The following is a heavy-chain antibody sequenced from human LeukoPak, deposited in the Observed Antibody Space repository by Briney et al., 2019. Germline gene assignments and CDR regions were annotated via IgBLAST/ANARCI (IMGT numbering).Heavy chain of an antibody. D-gene: IGHD6-13*01. CDR3: ARGVYIAAAQYGY. CDR1: GGSISGYY. J-gene: IGHJ4*02. Sequence: PSETLSLTCTVSGGSISGYYWSWIRQPPGKALEWIAYIYSSGTNLYNPSLKSRVTISVDTSKNQFSLKLSSVTAADTAVYYCARGVYIAAAQYGYWGQGTLVTVSS. CDR2: IYSSGTN. V-gene: IGHV4-59*01.